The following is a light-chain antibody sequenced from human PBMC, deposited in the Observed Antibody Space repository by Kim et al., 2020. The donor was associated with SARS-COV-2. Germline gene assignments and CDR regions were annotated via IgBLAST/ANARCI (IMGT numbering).Light chain of an antibody. J-gene: IGLJ3*02. V-gene: IGLV4-69*01. CDR2: LNNDGSH. Sequence: SVKHTCTLCSGHSSYAIAWHQQQPEKGPRYLMKLNNDGSHSKGDGIPDRFSGSSSGAGRYLTISSLQAGDGADCYCQTWGTGIRVFGGGTQLTVL. CDR1: SGHSSYA. CDR3: QTWGTGIRV.